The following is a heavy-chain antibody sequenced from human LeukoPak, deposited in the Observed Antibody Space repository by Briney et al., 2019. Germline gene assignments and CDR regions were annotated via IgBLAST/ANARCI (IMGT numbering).Heavy chain of an antibody. D-gene: IGHD3-22*01. CDR1: GASFSSTSYY. CDR2: IYYSGNT. CDR3: ARHYYDTSGYYPWYFDN. Sequence: PSETLSLTCTVSGASFSSTSYYWGWIRQPPGKGLEWIGSIYYSGNTYYNQSLRSRVTISVDTSKNQFSLKLTSVTAADTAAYYCARHYYDTSGYYPWYFDNWGQGILVTVSS. J-gene: IGHJ4*02. V-gene: IGHV4-39*01.